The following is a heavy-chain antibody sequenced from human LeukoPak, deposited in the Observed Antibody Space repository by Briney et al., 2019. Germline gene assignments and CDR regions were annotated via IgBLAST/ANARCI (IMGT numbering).Heavy chain of an antibody. J-gene: IGHJ4*02. CDR3: ARASSGWYHRFDY. V-gene: IGHV1-2*02. D-gene: IGHD6-19*01. Sequence: VASVKVSCKASEYTFTGYYMHWVRQAPGQGLEWMGWINPNSGGTNYAQKFQGRVTMTRDTSISTAYMELSRLRSDDTAVYYCARASSGWYHRFDYWGQGTLVTVSS. CDR1: EYTFTGYY. CDR2: INPNSGGT.